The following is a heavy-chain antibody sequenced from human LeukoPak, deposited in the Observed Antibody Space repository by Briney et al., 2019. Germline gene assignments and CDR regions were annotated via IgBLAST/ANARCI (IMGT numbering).Heavy chain of an antibody. D-gene: IGHD6-19*01. CDR2: ISSSSSYI. J-gene: IGHJ6*04. Sequence: GGSLRLSCAASGFTFSSYSMNWVRQAPGKGLEWVSSISSSSSYICYADSVKGRFTISRDNAKNSLYLQMNSLRAEDTAVYYCARGSSLVAGFYYGMDVWGKGTTVTVSS. CDR3: ARGSSLVAGFYYGMDV. V-gene: IGHV3-21*01. CDR1: GFTFSSYS.